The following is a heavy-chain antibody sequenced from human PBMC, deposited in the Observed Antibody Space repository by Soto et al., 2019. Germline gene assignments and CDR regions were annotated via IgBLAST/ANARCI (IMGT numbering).Heavy chain of an antibody. V-gene: IGHV4-59*08. D-gene: IGHD3-16*01. CDR1: GGSISSYY. Sequence: SETLSLTCTVSGGSISSYYWSWIRQPPGKGLEWIGYIYYSGSTNYNPSLKSPVTISVDTSKNQFSLKLSSVTAADTAVYYCARQEGYYDYIWGSQTFPNYFDYWGQGTLVTVSS. J-gene: IGHJ4*02. CDR2: IYYSGST. CDR3: ARQEGYYDYIWGSQTFPNYFDY.